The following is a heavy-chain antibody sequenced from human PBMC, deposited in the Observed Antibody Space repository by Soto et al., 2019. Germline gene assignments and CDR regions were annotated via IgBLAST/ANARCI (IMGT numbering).Heavy chain of an antibody. CDR2: IYYSGST. CDR1: GGSISSSSYY. Sequence: SETLSLTCTVSGGSISSSSYYWGWIRQPPGKGLEWIGSIYYSGSTYYNPSLESRVTISVDTSKNQFSLKLSSVTAADTAVYYCARHDWFDPWGQGTLVTVSS. CDR3: ARHDWFDP. V-gene: IGHV4-39*01. J-gene: IGHJ5*02.